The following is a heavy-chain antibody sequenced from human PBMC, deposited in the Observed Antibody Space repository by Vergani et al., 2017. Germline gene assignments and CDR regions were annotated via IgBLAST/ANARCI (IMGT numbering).Heavy chain of an antibody. Sequence: QVQLVESGGGVVQPGRSLRLSCAASGFTFSSYAMHWVRQAPGKGLEWVAVISYDGSNKYYADSVKGRFTISRDNSKNTLYLQMNSLRAEDTAVYYCARDRGGSVWNYEHENDYWGQGTLVTVSS. CDR2: ISYDGSNK. J-gene: IGHJ4*02. CDR1: GFTFSSYA. CDR3: ARDRGGSVWNYEHENDY. D-gene: IGHD1-7*01. V-gene: IGHV3-30-3*01.